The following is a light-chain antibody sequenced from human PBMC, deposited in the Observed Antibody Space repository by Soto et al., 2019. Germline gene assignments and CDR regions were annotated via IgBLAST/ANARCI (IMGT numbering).Light chain of an antibody. J-gene: IGKJ1*01. V-gene: IGKV3-11*01. CDR1: QNIDSD. CDR2: DAS. CDR3: QQYDSSPRP. Sequence: EVGLSLSPATVSLSPGERATLSCRASQNIDSDLAWYQQRPGQPPRLLIYDASNRAPGIPARFGGSGSGTDFTLTISRLEPEDFAVYYCQQYDSSPRPFGQGAKAAIK.